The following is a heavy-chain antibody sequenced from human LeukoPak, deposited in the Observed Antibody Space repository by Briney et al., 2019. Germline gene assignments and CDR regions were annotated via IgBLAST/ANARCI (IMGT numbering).Heavy chain of an antibody. CDR3: GGITIFGVVDY. J-gene: IGHJ4*02. V-gene: IGHV4-39*01. CDR1: GGSISTSDYY. D-gene: IGHD3-3*01. Sequence: SETLSLTCTVSGGSISTSDYYWTWIRQPPGKGLEWIGSVHYIGTTYSSPSLKSRVTMSVDPSKNQFSLKLTSVTAADTAVYYCGGITIFGVVDYWGQGTLVTLSS. CDR2: VHYIGTT.